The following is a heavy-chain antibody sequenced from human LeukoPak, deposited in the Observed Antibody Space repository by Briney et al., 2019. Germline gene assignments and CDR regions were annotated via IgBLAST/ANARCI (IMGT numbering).Heavy chain of an antibody. Sequence: GGSLRLSCAASGFTFSSYGMHWVHQAPGKALEWVAVISYDGSNKYYADSVKGRFTISRDNSKNTLYLQMNSLRAEDTAVYYCAKDPNPYPYSSGWYSVDYWGQGTLVTVSS. CDR3: AKDPNPYPYSSGWYSVDY. CDR2: ISYDGSNK. V-gene: IGHV3-30*18. J-gene: IGHJ4*02. D-gene: IGHD6-19*01. CDR1: GFTFSSYG.